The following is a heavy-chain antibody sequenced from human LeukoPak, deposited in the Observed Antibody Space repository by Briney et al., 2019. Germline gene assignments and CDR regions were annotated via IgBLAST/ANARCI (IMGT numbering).Heavy chain of an antibody. Sequence: SETLSLTCSVSGGSVTTYHWTWIRQPPGKGLEWIGHIHYSGGADYNPSLKGRVSISLDTSKNHFSLRLTSVTAADTGVYFCARAERAASHIWGQGTIITVSS. J-gene: IGHJ3*02. CDR1: GGSVTTYH. V-gene: IGHV4-59*02. CDR3: ARAERAASHI. CDR2: IHYSGGA.